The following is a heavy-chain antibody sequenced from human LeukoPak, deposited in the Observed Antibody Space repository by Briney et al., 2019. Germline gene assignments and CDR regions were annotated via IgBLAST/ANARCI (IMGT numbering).Heavy chain of an antibody. D-gene: IGHD5-24*01. CDR2: IYYSGST. J-gene: IGHJ3*02. V-gene: IGHV4-59*08. CDR1: GGSISSYY. Sequence: SETLSLTCTVSGGSISSYYWSWIRQPPGKGLEWIGYIYYSGSTNYNPSLKSRVTISVDTSKNQFSLKLSSVTAADTAVYYCARGDGYTPLGDDAFDIWGQGTMVTVSS. CDR3: ARGDGYTPLGDDAFDI.